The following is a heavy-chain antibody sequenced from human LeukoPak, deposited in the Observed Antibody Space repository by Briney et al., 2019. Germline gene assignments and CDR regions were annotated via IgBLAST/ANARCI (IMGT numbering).Heavy chain of an antibody. V-gene: IGHV4-61*08. Sequence: SETLSLTCTVSGGSISSGGYYWSWIRQPPGKGLEWIGYIYYSGSTSYNPSLKSRVTISVDTSRDLFFLILHSVTAADTAVYYCARQTDWYGDAFDMWGQGTMVTVSP. D-gene: IGHD2-21*01. CDR2: IYYSGST. J-gene: IGHJ3*02. CDR3: ARQTDWYGDAFDM. CDR1: GGSISSGGYY.